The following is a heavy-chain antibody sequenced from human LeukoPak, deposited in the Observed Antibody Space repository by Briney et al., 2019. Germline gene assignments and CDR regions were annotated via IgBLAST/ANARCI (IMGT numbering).Heavy chain of an antibody. V-gene: IGHV1-18*01. D-gene: IGHD6-13*01. CDR2: ISAYNGNT. CDR3: ARDLYSSRTNEAFVI. Sequence: ASVKVSCKAFGYTFTSYGISWVRQAPGQGLEWMGWISAYNGNTNYAQKLQGRVTMTTDTSTSTAYMELRSLRSDDTAVYYCARDLYSSRTNEAFVIWGQGTMVTVSS. CDR1: GYTFTSYG. J-gene: IGHJ3*02.